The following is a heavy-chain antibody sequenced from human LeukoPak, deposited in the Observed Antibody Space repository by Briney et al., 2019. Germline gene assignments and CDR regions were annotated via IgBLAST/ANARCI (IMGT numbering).Heavy chain of an antibody. D-gene: IGHD3-10*01. CDR1: GFTFDDHG. V-gene: IGHV3-20*01. J-gene: IGHJ4*02. CDR2: INWDGADT. CDR3: ARVGQWFGELYYFDY. Sequence: GGSLRLSCAASGFTFDDHGMSWVRQVPGKGLEWVSGINWDGADTAYADSVKGRFTISRDNVKNSLYLQMSSLRAEDTALYHCARVGQWFGELYYFDYWGQGTVVTVSS.